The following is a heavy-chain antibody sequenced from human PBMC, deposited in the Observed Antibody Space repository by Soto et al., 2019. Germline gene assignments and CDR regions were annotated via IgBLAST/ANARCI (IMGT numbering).Heavy chain of an antibody. CDR3: AREVNSVITPDDTEDYSGLDV. V-gene: IGHV1-46*01. J-gene: IGHJ6*02. CDR2: VNPSVGST. Sequence: QVQLLQSGAEVKKPGASVQVSCKASGYVFTSSFVHWVRQAPGQGLEWMGMVNPSVGSTAYAHKFQGRIAVTREMSTATVYMDLRSLTSADTAIYYCAREVNSVITPDDTEDYSGLDVWGQGTTVIVSS. D-gene: IGHD1-26*01. CDR1: GYVFTSSF.